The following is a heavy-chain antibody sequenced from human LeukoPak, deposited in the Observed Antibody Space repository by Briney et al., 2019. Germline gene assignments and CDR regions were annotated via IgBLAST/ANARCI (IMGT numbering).Heavy chain of an antibody. V-gene: IGHV3-30*02. CDR2: IRYDGSNK. D-gene: IGHD1-1*01. Sequence: GGSLRLSCAASGFTFSSYGMHWVRQAPGKGLEWVAFIRYDGSNKYFADSVKGRFTISRDSSKNTLYLQMNSLRAEDTAVYYCAKNLGTTGTTFDYWGQGTLVTVSS. J-gene: IGHJ4*02. CDR3: AKNLGTTGTTFDY. CDR1: GFTFSSYG.